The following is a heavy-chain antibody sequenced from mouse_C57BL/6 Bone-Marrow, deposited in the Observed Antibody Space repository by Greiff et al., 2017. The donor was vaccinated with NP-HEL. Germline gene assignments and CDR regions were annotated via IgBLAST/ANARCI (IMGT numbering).Heavy chain of an antibody. CDR1: GFTFSSYA. J-gene: IGHJ2*01. D-gene: IGHD2-2*01. Sequence: EVKVVESGEGLVKPGGSLKLSCAASGFTFSSYAMSWVRQTPEKRLEWVAYISSGGDYIYYADTVKGRFTISRDNARNTLYLQMSRLKSEDTAMYYCTRDRRVTTFDYWGQGTTLTVSS. V-gene: IGHV5-9-1*02. CDR3: TRDRRVTTFDY. CDR2: ISSGGDYI.